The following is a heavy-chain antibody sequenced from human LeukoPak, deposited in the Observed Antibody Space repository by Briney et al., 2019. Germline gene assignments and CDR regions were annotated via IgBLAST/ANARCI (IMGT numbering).Heavy chain of an antibody. CDR3: AKDLVGWFGEPGGLDY. D-gene: IGHD3-10*01. J-gene: IGHJ4*02. V-gene: IGHV3-23*01. Sequence: GGSLRLSCAASGFIFSSYAMSWVRQAPGKGLEWVSAISGSGGSTYYADSVKGRFTISRDNSKNTLYLQMNSLRAEDTAVYYCAKDLVGWFGEPGGLDYWGQGTLVTVSS. CDR2: ISGSGGST. CDR1: GFIFSSYA.